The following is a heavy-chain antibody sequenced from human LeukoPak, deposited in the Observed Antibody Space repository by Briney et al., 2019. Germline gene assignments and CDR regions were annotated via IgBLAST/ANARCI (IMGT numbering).Heavy chain of an antibody. V-gene: IGHV3-48*03. CDR2: ISSSGSTI. J-gene: IGHJ4*02. Sequence: GGSLRLSCAASGFTFSSCEMNWVRQAPGKGLEWVSYISSSGSTIYYADSVKGRFTISRDNAKNSLYLQMNSLRAEDTAVYYRARAYGDYDFDYWGQGTLVTVSS. D-gene: IGHD4-17*01. CDR3: ARAYGDYDFDY. CDR1: GFTFSSCE.